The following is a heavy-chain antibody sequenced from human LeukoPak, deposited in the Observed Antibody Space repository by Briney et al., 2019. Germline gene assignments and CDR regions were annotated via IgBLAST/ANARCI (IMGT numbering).Heavy chain of an antibody. V-gene: IGHV1-2*02. CDR3: ARDLHWGPDY. Sequence: ASVKVSCKASGYTFTGYYMHWVRQAPGQGLEWMGWINPNTGDINCAQKFQGRVTMTRDMSINTAYMELSRLRFDDTAVYYCARDLHWGPDYWGQGTLVTVSS. CDR2: INPNTGDI. J-gene: IGHJ4*02. D-gene: IGHD7-27*01. CDR1: GYTFTGYY.